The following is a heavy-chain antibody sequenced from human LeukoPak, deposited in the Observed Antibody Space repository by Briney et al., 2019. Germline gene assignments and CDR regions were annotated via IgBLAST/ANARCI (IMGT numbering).Heavy chain of an antibody. CDR3: ARDVEGAIDY. V-gene: IGHV4-34*01. CDR2: INHSGST. CDR1: GGSFSGYY. Sequence: SETLSLTCAVYGGSFSGYYWSWIRQPPGKGLEWIGEINHSGSTNYNPSLKSRVTISVDTSKNQFSLKLSSVTAADTAVYYCARDVEGAIDYWGQGTLVTVSS. D-gene: IGHD1-26*01. J-gene: IGHJ4*02.